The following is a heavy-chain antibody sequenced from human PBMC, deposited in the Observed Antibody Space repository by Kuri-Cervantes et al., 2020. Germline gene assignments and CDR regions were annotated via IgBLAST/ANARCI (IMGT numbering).Heavy chain of an antibody. J-gene: IGHJ5*02. CDR1: GGSISSYY. CDR3: ARIYRLSSGWNLNRFDP. V-gene: IGHV4-59*12. Sequence: GSLRLSCTVSGGSISSYYWSWIRQPPGKGLEWIGYIYYSGSTNYNPSLKSRVTISVDTSKNQFSLKLSSVTAADTAVYYCARIYRLSSGWNLNRFDPWSEGTLVTVSS. D-gene: IGHD6-19*01. CDR2: IYYSGST.